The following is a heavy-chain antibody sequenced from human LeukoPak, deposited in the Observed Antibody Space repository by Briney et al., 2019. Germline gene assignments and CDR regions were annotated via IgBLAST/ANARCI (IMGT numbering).Heavy chain of an antibody. CDR2: IYRSGST. V-gene: IGHV4-38-2*02. D-gene: IGHD6-6*01. J-gene: IGHJ4*02. CDR3: ASPLYSSSHFDY. Sequence: SETLSLTCTVSGFSISSGYYWGWIRQPPGKGLECIGNIYRSGSTYYSPSLKSRVTISIDTSKNQFSLKLSSVTAADAAVCYCASPLYSSSHFDYWGQGALVTVSS. CDR1: GFSISSGYY.